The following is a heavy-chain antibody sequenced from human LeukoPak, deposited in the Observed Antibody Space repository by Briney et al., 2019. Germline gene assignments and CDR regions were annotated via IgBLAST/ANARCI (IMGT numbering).Heavy chain of an antibody. CDR3: AKSMVKEWLYSFDY. D-gene: IGHD6-19*01. CDR1: GFTFSSYE. V-gene: IGHV3-48*03. Sequence: GGSLRLSCAASGFTFSSYEMNWVRQAPGKGLEWVSYISSSGSTIYYADSVKGRFTISRDNAKNSLYLQMNSLRAEDTAVYYCAKSMVKEWLYSFDYWGQGTLVTVSS. J-gene: IGHJ4*02. CDR2: ISSSGSTI.